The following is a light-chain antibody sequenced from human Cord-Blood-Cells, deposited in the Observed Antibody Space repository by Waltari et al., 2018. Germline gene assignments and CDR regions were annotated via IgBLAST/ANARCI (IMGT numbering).Light chain of an antibody. CDR2: EGS. J-gene: IGLJ3*02. V-gene: IGLV2-23*01. Sequence: QSALTQPASVSGSPGQSITISCTGTRRDVGCYTLGSWYQQHPGKAPKPMIYEGSKRPSGVSNRFAGSKSGNTASLTISGLQAEDEADYYCCSYAGSSTWVFGGGTKLTVL. CDR3: CSYAGSSTWV. CDR1: RRDVGCYTL.